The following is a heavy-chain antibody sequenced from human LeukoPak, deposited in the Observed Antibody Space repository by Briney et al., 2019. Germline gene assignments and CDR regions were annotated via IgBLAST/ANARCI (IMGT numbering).Heavy chain of an antibody. J-gene: IGHJ4*02. Sequence: PGGSLRLSCAASGFTFSSYSTNWVRQAPGKGLEWVSSISSSSSYIYYADSVKGRFTISRDNAKNSLYLQMNSLRAEDTAVYYCARDPREGLRYLSGDFDYWGQGTLVTVSS. D-gene: IGHD3-9*01. V-gene: IGHV3-21*01. CDR2: ISSSSSYI. CDR3: ARDPREGLRYLSGDFDY. CDR1: GFTFSSYS.